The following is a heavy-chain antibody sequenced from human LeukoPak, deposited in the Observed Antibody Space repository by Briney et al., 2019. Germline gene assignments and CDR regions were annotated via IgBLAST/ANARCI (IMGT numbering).Heavy chain of an antibody. J-gene: IGHJ3*02. CDR2: IDPYGGDT. V-gene: IGHV3-74*01. CDR3: ESGPCYYDSVGHRDI. CDR1: IHIQYFK. Sequence: GGSLSLPCSPSIHIQYFKRVLGPRQTPEKRLVCVSYIDPYGGDTNYADSVKGRFTISRDNDKNTLYLKVHSLRVDHTAVYFCESGPCYYDSVGHRDIWGHGTMVTVSS. D-gene: IGHD3-22*01.